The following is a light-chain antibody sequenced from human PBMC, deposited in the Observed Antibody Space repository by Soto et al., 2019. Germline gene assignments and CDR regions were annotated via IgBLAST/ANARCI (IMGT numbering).Light chain of an antibody. CDR1: HSLLHSNGYNY. Sequence: DIVMTQSPLSMPATPGEPASISCRSSHSLLHSNGYNYLDWYLQRPGQSPQLLIYLGSNRASGVPARFSGSGSGTDFTLTISRVEADDVGIYYCMQAIDIPWTFGQGTKVDIK. CDR3: MQAIDIPWT. J-gene: IGKJ1*01. V-gene: IGKV2-28*01. CDR2: LGS.